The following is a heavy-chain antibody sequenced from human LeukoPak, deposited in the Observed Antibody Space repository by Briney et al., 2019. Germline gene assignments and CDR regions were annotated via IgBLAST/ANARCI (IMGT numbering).Heavy chain of an antibody. V-gene: IGHV4-59*01. CDR3: ARAGYSYGTGYYFDY. CDR1: GGSISSYY. D-gene: IGHD5-18*01. Sequence: SETLSLTCTVSGGSISSYYWTWIRQPPGKGLEWIGFVYYTGDTNYNPSLKSRVTISLHTSQNQFSLKLSSVTAADTAVYYCARAGYSYGTGYYFDYWGQGPMVTVSS. CDR2: VYYTGDT. J-gene: IGHJ4*02.